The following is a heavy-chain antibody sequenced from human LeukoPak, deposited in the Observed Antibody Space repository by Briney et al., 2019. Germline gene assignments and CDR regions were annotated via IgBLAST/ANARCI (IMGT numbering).Heavy chain of an antibody. CDR2: ISDSGGST. D-gene: IGHD7-27*01. V-gene: IGHV3-23*01. Sequence: GGSLRLSCAASGFTFSSYGMSWVRQAPGKGLEWVSAISDSGGSTYYADSVKGRFTISRDNAKNSLYLQMNSLRAEDTAVYYCAKAWGGGGLDYWGQGTLVTVSS. CDR3: AKAWGGGGLDY. J-gene: IGHJ4*02. CDR1: GFTFSSYG.